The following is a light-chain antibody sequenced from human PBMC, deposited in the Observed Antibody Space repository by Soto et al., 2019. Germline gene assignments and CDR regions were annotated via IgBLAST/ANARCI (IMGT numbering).Light chain of an antibody. J-gene: IGKJ2*01. CDR2: DAS. CDR1: QDITNF. CDR3: QQSVHLPYT. Sequence: DIQMTQSPSSLSASVGDRVTITCQASQDITNFLNWYQQKPGKAPKLLIYDASNLETGVPSRFSGGGSGTDFTFTISTLQPEDIVTYYCQQSVHLPYTFGQGAKLEIK. V-gene: IGKV1-33*01.